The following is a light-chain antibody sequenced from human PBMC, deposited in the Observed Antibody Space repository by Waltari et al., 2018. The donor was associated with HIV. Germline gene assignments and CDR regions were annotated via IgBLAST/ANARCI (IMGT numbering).Light chain of an antibody. V-gene: IGKV3-11*01. CDR2: DAF. CDR3: QQRSNWPLT. J-gene: IGKJ4*01. CDR1: QSVRSL. Sequence: EIVSTQSPATLSFSPGERATLSCRASQSVRSLLGWYQQKPGQAPRLLIYDAFNRATGTPARFSGSGSGTDFTLTISSLEPEDFAVYYCQQRSNWPLTFGGGTKVEIK.